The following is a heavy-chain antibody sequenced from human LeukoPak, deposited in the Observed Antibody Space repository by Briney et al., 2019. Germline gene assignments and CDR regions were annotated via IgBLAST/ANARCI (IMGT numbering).Heavy chain of an antibody. CDR1: GGSISSGGYY. Sequence: SETLSLTCTVSGGSISSGGYYWSWIRQPPGKGLEWIVYIYHSGSTYYNPSLKSRVTISVDTSKNQFSLKLSSVTAADTAVYYCARGENYYGSGSLTHILDWGQGTLVTVSS. CDR2: IYHSGST. D-gene: IGHD3-10*01. V-gene: IGHV4-30-2*01. CDR3: ARGENYYGSGSLTHILD. J-gene: IGHJ4*02.